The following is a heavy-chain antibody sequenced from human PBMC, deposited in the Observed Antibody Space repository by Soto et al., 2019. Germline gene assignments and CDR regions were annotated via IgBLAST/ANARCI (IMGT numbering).Heavy chain of an antibody. J-gene: IGHJ3*02. CDR1: GFTFSSYA. CDR3: AKEFRAAGRGGYSPHAFDI. V-gene: IGHV3-23*01. CDR2: ISGSGGST. Sequence: QPGGSLRLSCAASGFTFSSYAMSWVRQAPGKGLEWVSAISGSGGSTYYADSVKGRFTISRDNSKNTLYLQMNSLRAEDTAVYYCAKEFRAAGRGGYSPHAFDIWGQGTMVTVSS. D-gene: IGHD3-22*01.